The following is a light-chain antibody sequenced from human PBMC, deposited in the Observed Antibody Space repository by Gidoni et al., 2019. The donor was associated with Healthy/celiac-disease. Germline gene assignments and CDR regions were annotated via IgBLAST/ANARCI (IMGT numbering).Light chain of an antibody. CDR2: AAS. Sequence: IQMTQSPSSLSASVGDRVTITCRASQSISSYLNWYQQKPGKAPKLLIYAASSLQSGVPSRFSGSGSGTDFTLTISSLQPEDFATYYCQQSYSTPCFGQGTKLEIK. CDR1: QSISSY. J-gene: IGKJ2*03. CDR3: QQSYSTPC. V-gene: IGKV1-39*01.